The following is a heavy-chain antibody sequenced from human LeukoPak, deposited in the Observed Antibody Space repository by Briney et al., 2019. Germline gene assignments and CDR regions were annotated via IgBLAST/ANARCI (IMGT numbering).Heavy chain of an antibody. V-gene: IGHV1-2*02. J-gene: IGHJ5*02. CDR2: INPNSGGT. Sequence: GASVKVSCKASGYTFTSYYMHWVRQAPGQGLEWMGWINPNSGGTNYAQKFQGRVTMTRDTSISTAYMELSRLRSDDTAVYYCARDREGADCSSTSCYVWFDPWGQGTLVTVSS. CDR3: ARDREGADCSSTSCYVWFDP. D-gene: IGHD2-2*01. CDR1: GYTFTSYY.